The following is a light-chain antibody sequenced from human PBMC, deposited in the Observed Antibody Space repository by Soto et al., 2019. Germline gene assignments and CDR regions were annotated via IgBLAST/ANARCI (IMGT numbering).Light chain of an antibody. CDR2: AAS. J-gene: IGKJ3*01. Sequence: DIQMTQSPSSLSASVGDRVTITCRASQSISSYLNWYQQKPGKAPKLMIYAASSLQSGGQSRFSGSGSGTDFTLTISSLQPEDFATYYCQQSYSTLFTFGPGTKVDIK. CDR3: QQSYSTLFT. CDR1: QSISSY. V-gene: IGKV1-39*01.